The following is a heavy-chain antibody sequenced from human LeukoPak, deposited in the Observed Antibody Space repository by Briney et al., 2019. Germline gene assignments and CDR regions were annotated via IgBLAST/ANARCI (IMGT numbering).Heavy chain of an antibody. CDR3: AKSASSWKRVDYFDY. J-gene: IGHJ4*02. CDR2: INHSGST. V-gene: IGHV4-34*01. D-gene: IGHD6-13*01. Sequence: NPSETLSLTCAVYGGSFSGYYWSWIRQPPGKGLEWIGEINHSGSTNYNPSLKSRVTISVDTSKNQFSLKLSSVTAADTAVYYCAKSASSWKRVDYFDYWGQGTLVTVSS. CDR1: GGSFSGYY.